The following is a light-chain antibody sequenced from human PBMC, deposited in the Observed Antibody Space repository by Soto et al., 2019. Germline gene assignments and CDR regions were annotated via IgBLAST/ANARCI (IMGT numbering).Light chain of an antibody. J-gene: IGKJ1*01. CDR1: QSVLYSFNNKNY. CDR3: QHYYSDPPWT. V-gene: IGKV4-1*01. CDR2: WAS. Sequence: DIVMTQSPDSLAVSLGERATINCRSSQSVLYSFNNKNYLGWYQQKPGQAPKLPIYWASTRESGVPDRFSGSGSGTDFTLTISSLQAEDVAVYYCQHYYSDPPWTFGQGTKVEIK.